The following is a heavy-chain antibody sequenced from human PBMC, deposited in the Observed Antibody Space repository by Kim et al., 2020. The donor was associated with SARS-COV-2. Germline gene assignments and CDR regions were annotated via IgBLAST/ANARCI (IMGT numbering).Heavy chain of an antibody. V-gene: IGHV3-53*01. CDR2: IYSGGTT. J-gene: IGHJ4*02. CDR1: GLTVSSNY. Sequence: GGSLRLSCAASGLTVSSNYMSWVRQAPGKGLEWVSVIYSGGTTYYADSVKGRFTISRDSSKNTLYLQMNSLRAEDTAVYYCARVNYHDSSGYHTPFDYWGQGTLVTVSS. CDR3: ARVNYHDSSGYHTPFDY. D-gene: IGHD3-22*01.